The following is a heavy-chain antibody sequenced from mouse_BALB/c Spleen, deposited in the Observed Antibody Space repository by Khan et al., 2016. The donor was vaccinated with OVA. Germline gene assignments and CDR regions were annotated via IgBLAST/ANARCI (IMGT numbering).Heavy chain of an antibody. J-gene: IGHJ3*01. CDR3: GAVGSYYVSFVY. CDR2: IYPFNDAT. D-gene: IGHD1-1*01. CDR1: GYTFTSYV. V-gene: IGHV1S136*01. Sequence: VQLKQSGPEVVKPGASVKMSCKASGYTFTSYVMHWVKQKPGQGLEWIGYIYPFNDATKFNEKFNGKATLTSDKSSSTAYMELSSLTSEDSAVYYCGAVGSYYVSFVYWGQGTLVTVSA.